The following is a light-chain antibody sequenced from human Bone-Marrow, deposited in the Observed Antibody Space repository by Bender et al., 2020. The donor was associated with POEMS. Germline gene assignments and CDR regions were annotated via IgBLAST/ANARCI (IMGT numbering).Light chain of an antibody. V-gene: IGLV1-44*01. Sequence: QSVLTQPPSASGTPGQRVTISCSGVSSNIGAHAVNWYQHLPGTAPKLLIYSSHRRPSEVPYRFSGSRSVTSASLAISGLKSEDEADYYCAVWDASLTGWMFGRGINLTDL. CDR2: SSH. CDR3: AVWDASLTGWM. J-gene: IGLJ3*02. CDR1: SSNIGAHA.